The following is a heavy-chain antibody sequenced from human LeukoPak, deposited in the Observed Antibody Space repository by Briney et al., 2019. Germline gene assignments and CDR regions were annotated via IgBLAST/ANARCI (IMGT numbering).Heavy chain of an antibody. CDR3: ARVPPTGRFYYYYYMDV. Sequence: GGSLRLSCAASGFTFSDYYMSWIRQAPGKGLEWVSYISSSGSTIYYADSVKGRFTISRDNAKNSLYLQMNSLRAEDTAVYYCARVPPTGRFYYYYYMDVWGKGTTVTVSS. CDR1: GFTFSDYY. V-gene: IGHV3-11*01. J-gene: IGHJ6*03. D-gene: IGHD1-1*01. CDR2: ISSSGSTI.